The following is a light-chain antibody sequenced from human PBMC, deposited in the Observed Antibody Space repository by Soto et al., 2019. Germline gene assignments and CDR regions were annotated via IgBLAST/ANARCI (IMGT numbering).Light chain of an antibody. J-gene: IGKJ1*01. CDR3: QQSYSMPRT. CDR1: QTISSW. Sequence: DIQMTQSPSTLSGSVGDRVTITCRASQTISSWLAWYQQKPGKAPKLLIYKASSLESGVPSRFSGSGSGTEFTLTISSLQPDDFATYYCQQSYSMPRTFGQGTKVDIK. V-gene: IGKV1-5*03. CDR2: KAS.